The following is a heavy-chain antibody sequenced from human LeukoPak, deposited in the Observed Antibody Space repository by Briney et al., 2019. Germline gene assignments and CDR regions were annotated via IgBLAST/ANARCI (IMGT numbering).Heavy chain of an antibody. J-gene: IGHJ4*02. V-gene: IGHV4-34*01. D-gene: IGHD3-3*01. CDR3: ARGERTYYDFWSGSPPHY. Sequence: SETLSLTCTVSGGSISSYYWSWIRQPPGKGLEWIGEINHSGSTNYNPSLKSRVTISVDTSKNQFSLKLSSVTAADTAVYYCARGERTYYDFWSGSPPHYWGQGTLVTVSS. CDR2: INHSGST. CDR1: GGSISSYY.